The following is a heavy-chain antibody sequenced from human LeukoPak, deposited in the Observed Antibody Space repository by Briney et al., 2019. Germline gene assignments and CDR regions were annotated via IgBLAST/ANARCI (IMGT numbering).Heavy chain of an antibody. CDR3: AGARTSWDNFFEY. D-gene: IGHD1-26*01. CDR2: ISSSGSTI. Sequence: GGSLRLSCAASGFTFSSYEMNWVRQAPGKGLEWVSYISSSGSTIYYADSVKGRFTVSRDNARNSQYLQMNSLRAEDTAVYYCAGARTSWDNFFEYWGQGAPVTVSS. CDR1: GFTFSSYE. V-gene: IGHV3-48*03. J-gene: IGHJ4*02.